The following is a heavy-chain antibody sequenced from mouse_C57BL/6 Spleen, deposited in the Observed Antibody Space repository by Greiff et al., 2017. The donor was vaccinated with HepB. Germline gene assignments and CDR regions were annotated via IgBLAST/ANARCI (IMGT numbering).Heavy chain of an antibody. CDR3: TILNWDYFDY. D-gene: IGHD4-1*01. V-gene: IGHV1-15*01. J-gene: IGHJ2*01. CDR1: GYTFTDYE. Sequence: VQLQQSGAELVRPGASVTLSCKASGYTFTDYEMHWVKQTPVHGLEWIGAIDPETGGTAYNQKFKGKAILTADKSSSTAYMELRSLTSEDSAVYYCTILNWDYFDYWGQGTTLTVSS. CDR2: IDPETGGT.